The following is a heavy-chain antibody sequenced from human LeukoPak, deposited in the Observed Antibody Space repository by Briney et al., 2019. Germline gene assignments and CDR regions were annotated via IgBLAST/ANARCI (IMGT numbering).Heavy chain of an antibody. V-gene: IGHV4-59*01. CDR2: IYYSGST. Sequence: SETLSLTCTVSGGSISSYYWGWIRQPPGKGLEWIGYIYYSGSTNYNPSLKSRVTISVDTSKNQFSLKLSSVTAADTAVYYCARDTDGDGGYYYYGMDVWGQGTTVTVSS. D-gene: IGHD4-17*01. CDR3: ARDTDGDGGYYYYGMDV. J-gene: IGHJ6*02. CDR1: GGSISSYY.